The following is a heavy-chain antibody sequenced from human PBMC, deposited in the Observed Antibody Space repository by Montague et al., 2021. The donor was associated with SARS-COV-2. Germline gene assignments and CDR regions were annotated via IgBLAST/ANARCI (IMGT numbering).Heavy chain of an antibody. V-gene: IGHV4-39*01. J-gene: IGHJ3*02. D-gene: IGHD3-10*01. CDR3: ARPLVRGVPKAFDI. Sequence: SETLSLTCTVSGGSITRNYYWGWIRQPPGKGLEWVGNIYYSGTTFINQSLESRVTISVDASKNQFSLNLTSVTAADTAVYYCARPLVRGVPKAFDIWGQGALVIVSS. CDR2: IYYSGTT. CDR1: GGSITRNYY.